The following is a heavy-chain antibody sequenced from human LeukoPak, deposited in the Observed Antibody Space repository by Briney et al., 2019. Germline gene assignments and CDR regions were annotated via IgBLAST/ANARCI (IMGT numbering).Heavy chain of an antibody. D-gene: IGHD2-2*01. CDR1: GFTFDDYG. Sequence: GGSLRLSCAASGFTFDDYGMSWVRQAPGKGLEWVSGINWNGGSTGYADFVKGRFTITRDNSKNTLYLQMNSLRAEDTAVYYCARSPYVVPVLFDYRGQGTLVTVSS. CDR2: INWNGGST. J-gene: IGHJ4*02. V-gene: IGHV3-20*04. CDR3: ARSPYVVPVLFDY.